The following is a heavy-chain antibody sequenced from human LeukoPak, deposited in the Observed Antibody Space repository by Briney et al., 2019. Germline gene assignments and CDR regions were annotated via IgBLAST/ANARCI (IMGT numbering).Heavy chain of an antibody. D-gene: IGHD6-19*01. J-gene: IGHJ5*02. CDR1: GFTSSSYW. Sequence: GGSLRLSCAASGFTSSSYWMSWVRQAPGKGLEWVANIKQDGSQKYYVDSVKGRFTISRDNPKNSLYLQMNSLRAEDTAVYYCARDRYSSGWYFDPWGQGTLVTVSS. CDR2: IKQDGSQK. V-gene: IGHV3-7*01. CDR3: ARDRYSSGWYFDP.